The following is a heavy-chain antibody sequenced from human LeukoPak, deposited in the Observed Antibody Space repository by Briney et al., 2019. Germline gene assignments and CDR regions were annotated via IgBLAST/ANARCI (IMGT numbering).Heavy chain of an antibody. J-gene: IGHJ4*02. CDR1: GGSFSGYY. CDR2: INHSGST. V-gene: IGHV4-34*01. Sequence: SETLSLTCAVYGGSFSGYYWSWIRQPPGKGLEWIGEINHSGSTNYNPSLKSRVTISVDTSKNQFSLKLSSVTAADTAVYYCVSHDSYGDYGYWGQGTLVTVSS. D-gene: IGHD4-17*01. CDR3: VSHDSYGDYGY.